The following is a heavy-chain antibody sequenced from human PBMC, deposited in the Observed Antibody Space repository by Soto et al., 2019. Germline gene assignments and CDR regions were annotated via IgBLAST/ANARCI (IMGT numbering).Heavy chain of an antibody. CDR1: GYTFTDYY. J-gene: IGHJ6*02. CDR3: ATRLLTGASYAMDV. Sequence: ASVKVSCKASGYTFTDYYIQWVRQAPGQGLEWMGWINPNSGDTIYAQKFQGWVTMTRDTSISTAHMELSRLTSDDTAVHYCATRLLTGASYAMDVWGQGTTVTVSS. V-gene: IGHV1-2*04. D-gene: IGHD1-26*01. CDR2: INPNSGDT.